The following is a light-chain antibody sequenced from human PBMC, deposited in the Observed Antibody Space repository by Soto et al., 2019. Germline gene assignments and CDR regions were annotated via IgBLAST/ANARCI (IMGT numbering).Light chain of an antibody. CDR3: SSYAGTDTIL. V-gene: IGLV2-11*01. CDR2: DVY. Sequence: QSALTQPRSVSGSPGQSVTISCTGTSSDVGDYNYVSWYRQFPGKAPKVIIYDVYKRPSGVRDRFSGSKSGNTASLTLSGLQPEDEADYYCSSYAGTDTILFGGGTKLTVL. J-gene: IGLJ2*01. CDR1: SSDVGDYNY.